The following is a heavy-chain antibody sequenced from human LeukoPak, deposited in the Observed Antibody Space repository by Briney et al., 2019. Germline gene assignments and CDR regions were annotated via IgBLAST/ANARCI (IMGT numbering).Heavy chain of an antibody. CDR2: MYHSGST. CDR3: ARSCSGGTCYHYYGMDV. CDR1: GYSISNDYY. D-gene: IGHD2-15*01. V-gene: IGHV4-38-2*02. J-gene: IGHJ6*02. Sequence: SETLSLTCTVSGYSISNDYYWSWIRQSPGKGLEWIGTMYHSGSTYYNPSLKSRVTISADTSKNQFSLQLSSVTAADTAVYYCARSCSGGTCYHYYGMDVWGQGTTVTVSS.